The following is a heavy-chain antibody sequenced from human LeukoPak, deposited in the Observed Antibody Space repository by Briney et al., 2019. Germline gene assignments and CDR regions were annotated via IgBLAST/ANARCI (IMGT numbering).Heavy chain of an antibody. CDR1: GYTFTSYG. Sequence: GASVKVSCKASGYTFTSYGINWVRQATGQGLEWMGWMNPNSGNTGYAQKFQGRVTITRNTSISTAYMELSSLRSEDTAVYYCARVTTVVERWFDPWGQGTLVTVSS. CDR2: MNPNSGNT. D-gene: IGHD4-23*01. CDR3: ARVTTVVERWFDP. J-gene: IGHJ5*02. V-gene: IGHV1-8*03.